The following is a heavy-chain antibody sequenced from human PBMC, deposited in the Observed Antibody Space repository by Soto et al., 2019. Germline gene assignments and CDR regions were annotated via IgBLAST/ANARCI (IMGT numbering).Heavy chain of an antibody. CDR3: AGERSGGRYGMDF. V-gene: IGHV4-30-2*01. CDR1: GRSVTGGGDS. Sequence: QLQLQESGSGLVKPSETLSLASAVSGRSVTGGGDSWSWIRQPPGKGLEWIGYFYHHGGTYYNTHLNGRVTMTVDRSTNQFSLRLVSVTAADTAVYFCAGERSGGRYGMDFWGQGTTVTVSS. J-gene: IGHJ6*02. D-gene: IGHD2-15*01. CDR2: FYHHGGT.